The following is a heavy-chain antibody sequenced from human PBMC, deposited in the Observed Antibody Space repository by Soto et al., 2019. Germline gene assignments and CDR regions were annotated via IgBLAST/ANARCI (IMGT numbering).Heavy chain of an antibody. CDR1: GYTFTRYG. Sequence: EASVKVSCKASGYTFTRYGISWVRQAPGQGLEWMGWISGYNGDTNYAQKFQDRVSMTIDTSTGTAYTELRSLTSDDTAIYYCAKNGQPPYYYYGLDVWGQGTKVTVSS. J-gene: IGHJ6*02. CDR3: AKNGQPPYYYYGLDV. V-gene: IGHV1-18*01. D-gene: IGHD2-8*01. CDR2: ISGYNGDT.